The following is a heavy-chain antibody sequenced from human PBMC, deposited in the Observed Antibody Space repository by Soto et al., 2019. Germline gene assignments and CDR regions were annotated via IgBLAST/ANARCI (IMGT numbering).Heavy chain of an antibody. J-gene: IGHJ4*02. V-gene: IGHV3-48*02. D-gene: IGHD6-6*01. CDR1: GFTFSTYS. CDR2: ISSSSSTI. Sequence: GGSLRLSCVASGFTFSTYSMNWVRQAPGKGLEWVSYISSSSSTIYYADSVKGRFTISGDNAKNSLYLQMNSLRDEDTAVYYCARDSSYSFDYWGQGTLVTVSS. CDR3: ARDSSYSFDY.